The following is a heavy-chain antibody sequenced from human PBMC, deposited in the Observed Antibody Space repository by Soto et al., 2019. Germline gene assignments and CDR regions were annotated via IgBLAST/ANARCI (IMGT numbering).Heavy chain of an antibody. Sequence: GGSLRLSCAASGFTFGSYAMSWVRQAPGKGLEWVAAIRGSGGGKNYADSVKGRVTISRDDAKNTLYLQMNSLRAEDAAVYYIARHPFYGAIDYPGLGTLVTVSS. V-gene: IGHV3-23*01. CDR2: IRGSGGGK. D-gene: IGHD3-10*01. J-gene: IGHJ4*02. CDR3: ARHPFYGAIDY. CDR1: GFTFGSYA.